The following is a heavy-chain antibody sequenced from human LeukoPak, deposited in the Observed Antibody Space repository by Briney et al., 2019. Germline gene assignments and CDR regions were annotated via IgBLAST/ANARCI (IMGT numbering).Heavy chain of an antibody. CDR3: ARVFGDHESVYYYGMDV. J-gene: IGHJ6*02. Sequence: ASVKVSCKASGYTFTSYGISWVRQAPGQGLEWMGWISAYNGNTNYAQKLQGRVTMTTDTSTSTAYMELRSLRSDDTAVYYCARVFGDHESVYYYGMDVWGQGTTVTVSS. V-gene: IGHV1-18*01. CDR1: GYTFTSYG. D-gene: IGHD4-17*01. CDR2: ISAYNGNT.